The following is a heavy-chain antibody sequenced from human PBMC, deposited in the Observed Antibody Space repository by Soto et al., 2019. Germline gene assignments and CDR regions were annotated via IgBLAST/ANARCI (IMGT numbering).Heavy chain of an antibody. Sequence: QVQLVQSGAEVKKPGSSVKVSCKASGGTFSSYAISWVRQAPGQGLEWLGGIIPIFGTANYAQKFQGRVTITADESTSTAYMELSSLRSEDTAVYYCARASGIAAAGDYYYGMDVWGQGTTVTVSS. CDR3: ARASGIAAAGDYYYGMDV. CDR1: GGTFSSYA. V-gene: IGHV1-69*01. CDR2: IIPIFGTA. D-gene: IGHD6-13*01. J-gene: IGHJ6*02.